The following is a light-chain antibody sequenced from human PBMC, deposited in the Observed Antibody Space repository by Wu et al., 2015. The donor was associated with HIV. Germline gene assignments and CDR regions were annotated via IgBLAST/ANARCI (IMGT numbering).Light chain of an antibody. CDR2: GAS. V-gene: IGKV3-20*01. CDR1: QSVSSNY. CDR3: QQYGSSPYT. Sequence: EIVLTQSPDTLSLSPGERATLSCRARQSVSSNYLAWYQQRFGQAPRLLISGASNRATGIPDRFNGSGSGTDFTLTVSRLQPEDFAVYYCQQYGSSPYTFGQGTKLEIK. J-gene: IGKJ2*01.